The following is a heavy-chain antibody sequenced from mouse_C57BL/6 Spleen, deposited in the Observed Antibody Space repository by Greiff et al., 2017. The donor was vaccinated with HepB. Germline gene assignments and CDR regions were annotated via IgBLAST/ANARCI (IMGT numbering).Heavy chain of an antibody. CDR3: ARIKKIVATYFDY. CDR2: TNPTNGRT. Sequence: VQLQQSGAELVKAGASVKMSCKASGYTFTSYWMHWVKQRLGQGLEWFAETNPTNGRTYYNEKFKSKATLTVDKSSSTAYMLLSGPTFEDSAVYYGARIKKIVATYFDYLGQGPTLTVST. CDR1: GYTFTSYW. J-gene: IGHJ2*01. D-gene: IGHD1-1*01. V-gene: IGHV1S81*02.